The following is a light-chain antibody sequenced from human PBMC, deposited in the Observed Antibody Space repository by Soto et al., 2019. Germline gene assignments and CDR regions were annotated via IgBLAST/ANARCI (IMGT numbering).Light chain of an antibody. J-gene: IGKJ5*01. V-gene: IGKV3-15*01. CDR3: QQYNTYST. Sequence: TQSPSTLSASVGDRVTITCRARQSVNNNVAWYQQKPGHTPRLLIYSASIGATGTPARFSGSGSGSDFTLTISSLQPDDFATYYCQQYNTYSTFGQGTRLEIK. CDR1: QSVNNN. CDR2: SAS.